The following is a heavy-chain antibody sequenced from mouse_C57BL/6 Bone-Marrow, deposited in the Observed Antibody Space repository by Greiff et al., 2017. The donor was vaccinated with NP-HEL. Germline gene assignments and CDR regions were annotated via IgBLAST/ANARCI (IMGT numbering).Heavy chain of an antibody. V-gene: IGHV3-8*02. CDR3: ARESYGKSFAY. D-gene: IGHD2-1*01. CDR1: GDSITSGY. CDR2: ITFSSNT. J-gene: IGHJ3*01. Sequence: EVQLQQSGPSLVKPSQTLSLTCSVTGDSITSGYWNWIRKFPGNKLEYMGYITFSSNTYYNPSLKSRISITRNTSKNQYYLQLNSVTTEDTATYYCARESYGKSFAYWGQGTLVTVSA.